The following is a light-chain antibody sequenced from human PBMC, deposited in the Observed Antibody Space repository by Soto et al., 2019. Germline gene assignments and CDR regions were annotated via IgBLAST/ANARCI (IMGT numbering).Light chain of an antibody. J-gene: IGKJ5*01. CDR2: GAS. V-gene: IGKV3-15*01. Sequence: EIVITQSPATLSVSPGERVTLSCRTSHSVSSHVAWYQQKPGQAPRLLLYGASTRATGIPVRLSGSGFGTEFTLTIRSLQSEDFAVYYCQQYKNWPLFGQGTRLEIK. CDR3: QQYKNWPL. CDR1: HSVSSH.